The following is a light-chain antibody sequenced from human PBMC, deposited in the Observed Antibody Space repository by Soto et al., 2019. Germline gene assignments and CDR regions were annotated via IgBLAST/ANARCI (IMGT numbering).Light chain of an antibody. Sequence: EIVLTQSASTIYLSXCGRATLSXXASQSVSSSYLAWYQQKPGQAPRLLIYGASSRATGIPDRFSGSGSGTDFTLTISRLEPEDFAVYYCQQYGSFITFGQGTRLEI. J-gene: IGKJ5*01. CDR3: QQYGSFIT. V-gene: IGKV3-20*01. CDR1: QSVSSSY. CDR2: GAS.